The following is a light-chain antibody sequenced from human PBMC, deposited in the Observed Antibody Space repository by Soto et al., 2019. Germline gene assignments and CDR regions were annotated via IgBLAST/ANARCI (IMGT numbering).Light chain of an antibody. Sequence: DIQMTQSPSSLSASVGDRVTITCQASQDISNYLNWYQQKPGEAPKLLISDGSKLETGVPSRFSGSGSGTHFTFTISSLQPEDFATYHCQQYEKVGLTFGGGTKVEIK. J-gene: IGKJ4*01. V-gene: IGKV1-33*01. CDR3: QQYEKVGLT. CDR2: DGS. CDR1: QDISNY.